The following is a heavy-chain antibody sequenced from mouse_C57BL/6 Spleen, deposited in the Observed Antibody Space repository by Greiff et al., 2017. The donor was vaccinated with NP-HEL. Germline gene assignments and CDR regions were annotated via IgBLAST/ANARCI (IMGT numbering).Heavy chain of an antibody. V-gene: IGHV1-50*01. J-gene: IGHJ3*01. CDR2: IDPSDSYT. D-gene: IGHD2-4*01. CDR3: AREGDDYEAY. CDR1: GYTFTSYW. Sequence: VQLQQPGAELVKPGASVKLSCKASGYTFTSYWMQWVKQRPGQGLEWIGEIDPSDSYTNYNQKFKGKATLTVDTSSSTAYMQLSSLTSEDSAVYYCAREGDDYEAYWGQGTLVTVSA.